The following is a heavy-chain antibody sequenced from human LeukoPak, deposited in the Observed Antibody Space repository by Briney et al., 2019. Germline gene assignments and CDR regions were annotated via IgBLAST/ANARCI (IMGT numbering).Heavy chain of an antibody. CDR3: ARDAGRYFDWLGY. CDR2: IWYDGSNK. Sequence: GGSLRLSCAASGFTFSSYGMHCVRQAPGKGLEWVAVIWYDGSNKYYADSVKGRFTISRDNSKNTLYLQMNSLRAEDTAVYYCARDAGRYFDWLGYWGQGTLVTVSS. D-gene: IGHD3-9*01. CDR1: GFTFSSYG. V-gene: IGHV3-33*01. J-gene: IGHJ4*02.